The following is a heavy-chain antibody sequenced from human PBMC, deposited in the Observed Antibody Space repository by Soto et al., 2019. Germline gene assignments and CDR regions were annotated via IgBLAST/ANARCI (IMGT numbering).Heavy chain of an antibody. CDR1: GGLMSRGRYH. D-gene: IGHD6-13*01. CDR2: IYYSGST. CDR3: ARRERAAGTDWWFDP. V-gene: IGHV4-39*01. J-gene: IGHJ5*02. Sequence: TLRLSWSVCGGLMSRGRYHGCWLRHAPGKGLGWIGSIYYSGSTYYSPSLKSRVTISVDTSKNQFSLKLSSVTAADTAVYYCARRERAAGTDWWFDPWGQGTLVTVS.